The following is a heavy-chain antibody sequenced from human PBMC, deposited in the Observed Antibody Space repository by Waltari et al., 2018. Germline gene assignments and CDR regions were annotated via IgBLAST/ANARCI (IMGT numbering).Heavy chain of an antibody. V-gene: IGHV4-38-2*01. J-gene: IGHJ6*02. CDR3: ARVYSSSSGNGMDV. D-gene: IGHD6-13*01. CDR2: IYHSGST. Sequence: QVQLQESGPGLVKPSETLSLTCAVSGYSISSGYYWGWIRQPPGKGLEWIGSIYHSGSTYYNPSLKSRVTISVDTSKNQFSLKLSSVTAADTAGYYCARVYSSSSGNGMDVWGQGTTVTVSS. CDR1: GYSISSGYY.